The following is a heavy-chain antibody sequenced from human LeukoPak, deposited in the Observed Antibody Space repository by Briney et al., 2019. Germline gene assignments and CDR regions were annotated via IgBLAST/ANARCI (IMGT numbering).Heavy chain of an antibody. Sequence: PGGSLRLSCAASGFTFSDYYTSWLRQAPGKGLEWVSYISSSGSTIYYADSVKGRFTISRDNAKNSLYLQMNSLRAEDTAVYYCARASDPYYDFWSGYYQSPDFDYWGQGTLVTVSS. CDR1: GFTFSDYY. CDR2: ISSSGSTI. CDR3: ARASDPYYDFWSGYYQSPDFDY. J-gene: IGHJ4*02. D-gene: IGHD3-3*01. V-gene: IGHV3-11*04.